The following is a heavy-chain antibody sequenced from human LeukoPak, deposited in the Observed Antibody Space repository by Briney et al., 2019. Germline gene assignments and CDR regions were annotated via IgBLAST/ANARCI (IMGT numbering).Heavy chain of an antibody. V-gene: IGHV4-59*01. J-gene: IGHJ6*02. Sequence: PSETLSLTCTVSGGSISSYYWSWIRQPPGKGLEWIGYIYYSGSTNYNPSLKSRVTISVDTSKNQFSLKLSSVTAADTAEYYCARDRGAYCGGDCYSRPRGDYGMDVWGQGTTVTVSS. D-gene: IGHD2-21*02. CDR1: GGSISSYY. CDR3: ARDRGAYCGGDCYSRPRGDYGMDV. CDR2: IYYSGST.